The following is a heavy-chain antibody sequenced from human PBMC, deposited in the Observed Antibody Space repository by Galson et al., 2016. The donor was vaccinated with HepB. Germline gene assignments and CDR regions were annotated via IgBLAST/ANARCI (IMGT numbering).Heavy chain of an antibody. CDR3: ACGGELSWFDP. J-gene: IGHJ5*02. V-gene: IGHV4-39*07. CDR1: GGSVSGGNYY. D-gene: IGHD2-21*01. CDR2: IHYSGST. Sequence: SETLSPTCTVSGGSVSGGNYYWGWIRQPPGKRLVWLGSIHYSGSTYYHPSLKSLITMSIDTSQNHFSLNVNSVTAADTAVYYCACGGELSWFDPWGQGTLVTVSS.